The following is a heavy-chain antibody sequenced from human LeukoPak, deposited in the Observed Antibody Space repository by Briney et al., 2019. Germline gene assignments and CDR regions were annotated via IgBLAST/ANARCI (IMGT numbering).Heavy chain of an antibody. CDR3: ARRNTVTSFDP. CDR2: IYHSGST. Sequence: SETLSLTCAVSGGSISSSNWWSWVRQPPGKGLEWIGEIYHSGSTNYNPSLKSRVTISVDTSKNQFSLKLSSVTAADTAVYYCARRNTVTSFDPWGQGTLVTVSS. CDR1: GGSISSSNW. J-gene: IGHJ5*02. V-gene: IGHV4-4*02. D-gene: IGHD4-11*01.